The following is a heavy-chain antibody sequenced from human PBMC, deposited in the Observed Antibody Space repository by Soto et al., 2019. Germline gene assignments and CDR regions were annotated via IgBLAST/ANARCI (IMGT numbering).Heavy chain of an antibody. J-gene: IGHJ4*02. D-gene: IGHD3-16*02. CDR3: AKDRGLMITFGGVIVGLFDY. Sequence: GGSLRLSCAASGFTFSSYAMSWVRQAPGKGLEWVSAISGSGGSTYYADSVKGRFTISRDNSKNTLYLQMNSLRAEDTAVYYCAKDRGLMITFGGVIVGLFDYWGQGTLVTVSS. CDR1: GFTFSSYA. CDR2: ISGSGGST. V-gene: IGHV3-23*01.